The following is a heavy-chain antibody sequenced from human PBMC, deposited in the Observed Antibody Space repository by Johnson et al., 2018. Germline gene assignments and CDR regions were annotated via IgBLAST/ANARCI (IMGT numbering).Heavy chain of an antibody. V-gene: IGHV3-48*02. CDR2: ISSSSNTI. D-gene: IGHD3-16*01. J-gene: IGHJ6*02. CDR1: GFTLSSYS. CDR3: ARGWGEYSATTRGMDV. Sequence: VQLVESGGGLVQPGGSLRLSCAASGFTLSSYSMNWVRQAPGKGLKWVSYISSSSNTIYYADSVKGRFTISRDNAKNSLYLQRNSLRDEDSAVYYCARGWGEYSATTRGMDVWGQGTSVTVSS.